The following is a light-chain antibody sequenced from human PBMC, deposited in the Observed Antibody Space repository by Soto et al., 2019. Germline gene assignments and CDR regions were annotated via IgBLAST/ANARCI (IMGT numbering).Light chain of an antibody. J-gene: IGLJ2*01. CDR1: SSDVGRYNY. Sequence: QSALTQPASVSGSPGQSSTISCTGTSSDVGRYNYVSWYQQFPGKVPRLVLYDVTNRPSGISNRFSGLKSGNTASLTISGLQAEDEADYYCSSFTSSDTVIFGGGTKLTVL. CDR3: SSFTSSDTVI. V-gene: IGLV2-14*01. CDR2: DVT.